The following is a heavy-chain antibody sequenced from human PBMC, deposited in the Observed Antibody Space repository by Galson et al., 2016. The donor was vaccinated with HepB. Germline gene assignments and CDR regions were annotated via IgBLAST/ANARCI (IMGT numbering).Heavy chain of an antibody. CDR2: IHYSGST. CDR1: GVSVSSGSYY. J-gene: IGHJ5*02. Sequence: ETLSLTCTVSGVSVSSGSYYWSWIRQPPGKGLEWIGCIHYSGSTKYNPSLKSRVTISVDTSKNQFSLKLSSVTAADTVVYYCARDRSQDWFDPWGQGTLVTVSS. CDR3: ARDRSQDWFDP. D-gene: IGHD3-10*01. V-gene: IGHV4-61*01.